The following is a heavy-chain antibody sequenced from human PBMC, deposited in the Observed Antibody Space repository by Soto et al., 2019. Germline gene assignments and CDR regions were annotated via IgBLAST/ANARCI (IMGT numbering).Heavy chain of an antibody. CDR2: IYYSGST. V-gene: IGHV4-30-4*01. CDR3: ARTPNSDRSGTDY. CDR1: GGAIRSGDSY. J-gene: IGHJ4*02. D-gene: IGHD3-22*01. Sequence: SETLSLTCTVAGGAIRSGDSYWSWIRQPPGKGLEWIGYIYYSGSTYYNPSLKSRVTLSLDTSKNQCSLNLSSVTAADTAVYYCARTPNSDRSGTDYWGQGTMVTVSS.